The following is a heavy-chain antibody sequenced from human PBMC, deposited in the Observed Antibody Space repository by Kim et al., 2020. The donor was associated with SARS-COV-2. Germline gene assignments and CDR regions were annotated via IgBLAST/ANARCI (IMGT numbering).Heavy chain of an antibody. CDR1: GGSISSYY. J-gene: IGHJ4*02. CDR2: IYYSGST. Sequence: SETLSLTCTVSGGSISSYYWSWIRQPPGKGLEWIGYIYYSGSTNYNPSLKSRVTISVDTSKNQFSLKLSSVTAADTAVYYCARVSYGSGSYYNIDYWGQGTLVTVSS. D-gene: IGHD3-10*01. CDR3: ARVSYGSGSYYNIDY. V-gene: IGHV4-59*13.